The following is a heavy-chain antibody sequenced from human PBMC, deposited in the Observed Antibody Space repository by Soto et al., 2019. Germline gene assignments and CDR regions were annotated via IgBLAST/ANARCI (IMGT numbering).Heavy chain of an antibody. CDR3: ARDLPPYGSGKFILSGMDV. CDR1: GFTFSSYA. Sequence: GGSLRLSCAASGFTFSSYAMHWVRQAPGKGLEWVAVISYDGSNKYYADSVKGRFTISRDNSKNTLYLQMNSLRAEDTAVYYCARDLPPYGSGKFILSGMDVWGQGTTVTVSS. V-gene: IGHV3-30-3*01. CDR2: ISYDGSNK. D-gene: IGHD3-10*01. J-gene: IGHJ6*02.